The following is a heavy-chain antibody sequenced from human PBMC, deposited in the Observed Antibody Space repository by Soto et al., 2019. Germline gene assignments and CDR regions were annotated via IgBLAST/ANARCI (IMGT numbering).Heavy chain of an antibody. Sequence: SETLSLTCAVYGGSFSGYYWSWIRQPPGKGLEWIGEINHSGSTNYNPSLKSRVTISVDTSKNQFSLKLSSVTAADTAVYYCASGYCSGGSCSTNWFDPWGQGTLVTVSS. CDR3: ASGYCSGGSCSTNWFDP. J-gene: IGHJ5*02. CDR2: INHSGST. CDR1: GGSFSGYY. V-gene: IGHV4-34*01. D-gene: IGHD2-15*01.